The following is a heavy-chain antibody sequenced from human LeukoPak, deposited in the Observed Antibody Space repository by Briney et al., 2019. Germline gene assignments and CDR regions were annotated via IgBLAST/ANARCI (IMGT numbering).Heavy chain of an antibody. J-gene: IGHJ4*02. CDR1: GFTFNKAW. D-gene: IGHD6-19*01. CDR2: ISGGGEST. Sequence: GGSLRLSCAASGFTFNKAWMTWVRQAPGKGLEWVSSISGGGESTYYADSVKGRFTVSRDNSKNTLYLQINSLRGEDTAVYYCAKGKYSSGGVPDYWGQGTLVTVSS. V-gene: IGHV3-23*01. CDR3: AKGKYSSGGVPDY.